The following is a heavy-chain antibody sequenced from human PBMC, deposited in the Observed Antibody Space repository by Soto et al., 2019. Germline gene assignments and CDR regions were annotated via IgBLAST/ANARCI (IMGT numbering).Heavy chain of an antibody. CDR2: IYPGDSDT. Sequence: GESLKISCKGSGYSFTGYWIGWVRQMPGKGLEWMGIIYPGDSDTRYSPSFQGQVTISADKSISTAYLQWSSLKASDTAMYYCARHYYDSRNAFDIWGQGTMVTVS. V-gene: IGHV5-51*01. CDR3: ARHYYDSRNAFDI. J-gene: IGHJ3*02. D-gene: IGHD3-22*01. CDR1: GYSFTGYW.